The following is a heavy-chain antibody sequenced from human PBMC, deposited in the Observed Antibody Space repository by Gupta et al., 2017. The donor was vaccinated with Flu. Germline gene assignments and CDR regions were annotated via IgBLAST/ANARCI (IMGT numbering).Heavy chain of an antibody. CDR2: IWYDGSNK. V-gene: IGHV3-33*01. D-gene: IGHD2-2*02. CDR3: ARGAVPAAITVGMDV. CDR1: GFTFSSYG. Sequence: QVQLVESGGGVVQPGRSLRLPCAASGFTFSSYGMQWVRQAAGKGLEWVAVIWYDGSNKYYADSVKGRFTISRDNSKNTLYLQMNSLRAEDTAVYYCARGAVPAAITVGMDVWGQGTTVTVSS. J-gene: IGHJ6*02.